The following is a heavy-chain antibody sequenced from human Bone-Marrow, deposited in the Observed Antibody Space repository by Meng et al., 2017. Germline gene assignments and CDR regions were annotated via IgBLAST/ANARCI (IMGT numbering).Heavy chain of an antibody. CDR1: GYTFTSYA. CDR3: ARRYCSGGSCSSYDY. J-gene: IGHJ4*02. D-gene: IGHD2-15*01. V-gene: IGHV7-4-1*02. Sequence: ASVEVSCKASGYTFTSYAMNWVRQAPGQGLEWMGWINTNTGNPTYAQGFTGRFVFSLDTSVSTAYLQISSLKAEDTAVYYCARRYCSGGSCSSYDYWGQGTLVTVSS. CDR2: INTNTGNP.